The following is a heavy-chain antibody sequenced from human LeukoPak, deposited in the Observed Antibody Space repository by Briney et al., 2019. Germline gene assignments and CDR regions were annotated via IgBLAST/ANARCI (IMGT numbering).Heavy chain of an antibody. CDR1: GYTLTELS. CDR2: FDPEDGET. Sequence: ASVKVSCKVSGYTLTELSMHWVRQAPGKGLEWMGGFDPEDGETIYAQKFQGRVTMTEDTSTDTAYMELSSLRSEDTAVYYCATGVVAPGAFDIWDQGTMVTVSS. V-gene: IGHV1-24*01. D-gene: IGHD3-16*01. J-gene: IGHJ3*02. CDR3: ATGVVAPGAFDI.